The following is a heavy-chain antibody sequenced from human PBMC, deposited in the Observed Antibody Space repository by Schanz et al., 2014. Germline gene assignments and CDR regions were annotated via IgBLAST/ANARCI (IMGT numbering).Heavy chain of an antibody. CDR3: ARGGCTNGLCYYYYGMDV. CDR1: GFTVSSNY. V-gene: IGHV3-53*01. D-gene: IGHD2-8*01. CDR2: IYSGGTT. J-gene: IGHJ6*02. Sequence: EVQLVESGGGLIQPGGSLRLSCAASGFTVSSNYMSWVRQAPGKGLEWVSIIYSGGTTYYADSVKGRFTISRDNSKNTLYXQMNSLRAEDTAVYYCARGGCTNGLCYYYYGMDVWGQGTTVTVSS.